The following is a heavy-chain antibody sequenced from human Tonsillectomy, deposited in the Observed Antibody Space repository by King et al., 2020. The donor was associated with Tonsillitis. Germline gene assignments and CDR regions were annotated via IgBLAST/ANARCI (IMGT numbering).Heavy chain of an antibody. CDR3: ARDLLLWEGSYYYYLGMDV. CDR2: ISFDGSNK. J-gene: IGHJ6*02. D-gene: IGHD3-10*01. V-gene: IGHV3-30-3*01. Sequence: VQLVESGGGVVQPGRSLRLSCAASGFTFSSYAMHWVRQAPGKGLEWVAVISFDGSNKYYADSVKGRFTISRDNSKNTLYLQMNSLIAEDTAVYYCARDLLLWEGSYYYYLGMDVWGQGTTVTVSS. CDR1: GFTFSSYA.